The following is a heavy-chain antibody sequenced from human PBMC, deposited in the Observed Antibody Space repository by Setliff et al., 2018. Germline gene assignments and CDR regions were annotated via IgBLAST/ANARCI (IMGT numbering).Heavy chain of an antibody. V-gene: IGHV1-18*01. CDR1: GYSFTSYG. D-gene: IGHD4-4*01. CDR3: ARADYIRYYMDV. Sequence: ASVKVSCKASGYSFTSYGMHWVRQAPGQGLEWMGWISSYNGKTNYAQKLQGRVTMTTDTSTSTAYMELRSLRSDDTAVYYCARADYIRYYMDVWGKGTTVTVSS. CDR2: ISSYNGKT. J-gene: IGHJ6*03.